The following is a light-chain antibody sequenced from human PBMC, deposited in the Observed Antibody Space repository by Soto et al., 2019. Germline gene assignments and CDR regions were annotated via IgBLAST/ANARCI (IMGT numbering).Light chain of an antibody. J-gene: IGLJ1*01. CDR3: SSYAGSNNYV. CDR1: SSDVGGYKY. V-gene: IGLV2-8*01. Sequence: QSGLTQPPSASVSPGQSVTISCSGTSSDVGGYKYVSWYQQYPGKAPKLMIYAVNKRPSGVPDRFSGSKSGNTASLTVSGLQAEDEADYYCSSYAGSNNYVFGTGTKVTVL. CDR2: AVN.